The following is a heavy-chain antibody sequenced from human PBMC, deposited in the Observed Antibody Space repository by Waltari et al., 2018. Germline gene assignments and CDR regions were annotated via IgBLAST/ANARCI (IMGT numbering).Heavy chain of an antibody. CDR3: AIEGSSSPPGRIDY. V-gene: IGHV4-39*07. CDR1: GGSISSSSYY. D-gene: IGHD6-13*01. Sequence: QLQLQESGPGLVKPSETLSLTCTVSGGSISSSSYYWGWIRQPPGKGLEWIGSIYYSGSTYYNPSLKSRVTISLATSKNQFCLKLSSVTAADTAVYYCAIEGSSSPPGRIDYWGQGTLVTVSS. CDR2: IYYSGST. J-gene: IGHJ4*02.